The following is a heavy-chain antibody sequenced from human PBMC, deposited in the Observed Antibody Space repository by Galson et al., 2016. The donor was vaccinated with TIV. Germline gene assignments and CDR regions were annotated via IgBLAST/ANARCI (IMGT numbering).Heavy chain of an antibody. Sequence: QSGAEVKKPGESLIISCKASGYMFSAHWFGWVRQMPGKGPEWIGIMNPGDSETRYSPSFEGQVTISADNSISIAYLQWHSLKASDTAVYYCAKGKEYYEFWGQGTLVTVSS. J-gene: IGHJ4*02. CDR2: MNPGDSET. CDR3: AKGKEYYEF. D-gene: IGHD3-16*01. V-gene: IGHV5-51*03. CDR1: GYMFSAHW.